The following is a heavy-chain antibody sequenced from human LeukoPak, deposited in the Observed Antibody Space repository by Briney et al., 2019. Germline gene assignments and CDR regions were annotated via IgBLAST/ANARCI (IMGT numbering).Heavy chain of an antibody. CDR2: FNREDDEP. CDR1: GYTLTDFS. D-gene: IGHD3-22*01. V-gene: IGHV1-24*01. Sequence: ASVKVSCNISGYTLTDFSMHWVRQAPGKGLEWMGGFNREDDEPIYAPHFRGRVTVTEDTSTDTAYMELSSLRSEDTAVYYCATLDSYYDNSGRPLIPDWGQGTLVTVSS. CDR3: ATLDSYYDNSGRPLIPD. J-gene: IGHJ4*02.